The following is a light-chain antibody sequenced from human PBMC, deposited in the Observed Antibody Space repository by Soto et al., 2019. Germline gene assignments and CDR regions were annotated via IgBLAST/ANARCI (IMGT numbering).Light chain of an antibody. CDR1: QTISSW. CDR3: QQSYSTPPT. J-gene: IGKJ1*01. Sequence: DIQITQSPSTLSGSVGDRVTITCRASQTISSWLAWYQQKPGKAPKLLIYKASTLKSGVPSRFSGSGSGTEFTLTIGSLQPDDFATYYCQQSYSTPPTLGQGTKVHIK. CDR2: KAS. V-gene: IGKV1-5*03.